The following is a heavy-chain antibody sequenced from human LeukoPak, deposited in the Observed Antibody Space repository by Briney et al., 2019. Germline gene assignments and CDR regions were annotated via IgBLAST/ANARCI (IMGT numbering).Heavy chain of an antibody. CDR2: IIPILGIA. V-gene: IGHV1-69*04. CDR1: GGTFSSYA. Sequence: SVKVSCKASGGTFSSYAISWVRQAPGQGLEWMGRIIPILGIANYAQKFQGRVTITADKSTSTAYMELSSLRSEDTAVYYCATPGDYYGSGSYYLDDYWGQGTLVTVSS. J-gene: IGHJ4*02. D-gene: IGHD3-10*01. CDR3: ATPGDYYGSGSYYLDDY.